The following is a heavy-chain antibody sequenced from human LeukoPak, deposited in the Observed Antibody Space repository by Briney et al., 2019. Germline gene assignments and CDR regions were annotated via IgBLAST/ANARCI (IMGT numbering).Heavy chain of an antibody. Sequence: PSETLSLTCAVYGAPFSGYYWSWIRQPPGKGREWIGEINHSGSTNYNPSLKSRVTISVDTSKNQFSLKLSSVTAADTAVYYCARSRYYYDSSGLDYWGQGTLVTVSS. V-gene: IGHV4-34*01. J-gene: IGHJ4*02. D-gene: IGHD3-22*01. CDR1: GAPFSGYY. CDR2: INHSGST. CDR3: ARSRYYYDSSGLDY.